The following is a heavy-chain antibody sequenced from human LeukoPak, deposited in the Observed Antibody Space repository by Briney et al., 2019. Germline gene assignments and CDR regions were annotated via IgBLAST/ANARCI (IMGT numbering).Heavy chain of an antibody. J-gene: IGHJ4*02. D-gene: IGHD5-18*01. Sequence: SETLSLTCAVYGGSFSGYYWSWIRQPPGKGLEWTGEINHSGSTNYNPSLKSRVTISVDTSKNQSSLKLSSVTAADTAVYYCARYSYGYYFDYWGQGTLVTVSS. CDR3: ARYSYGYYFDY. CDR2: INHSGST. V-gene: IGHV4-34*01. CDR1: GGSFSGYY.